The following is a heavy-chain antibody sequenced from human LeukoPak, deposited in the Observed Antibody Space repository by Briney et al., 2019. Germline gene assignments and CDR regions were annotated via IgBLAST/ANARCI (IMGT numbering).Heavy chain of an antibody. CDR2: INLNSGGT. V-gene: IGHV1-2*02. CDR3: ARGGSDYDILTGQVGDY. CDR1: GYTFTGYY. D-gene: IGHD3-9*01. Sequence: ASVKVSCKASGYTFTGYYMHWVRQAPGQALDWMGWINLNSGGTNYAQKFQGRVTMTRDTSISTAYMELSRLRSDDTAVYYCARGGSDYDILTGQVGDYWGQGTLVTVSS. J-gene: IGHJ4*02.